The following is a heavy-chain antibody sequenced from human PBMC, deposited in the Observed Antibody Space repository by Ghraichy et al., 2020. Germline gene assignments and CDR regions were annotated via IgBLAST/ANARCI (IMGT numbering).Heavy chain of an antibody. D-gene: IGHD6-13*01. V-gene: IGHV3-33*01. CDR2: IWYDGSKK. Sequence: GSLRLSCAASGFTFSDYGMHWVRQAPGKGLEWVAVIWYDGSKKDYVDSVRGRFTISRDNSKNTVYLQMNSLRAEDTAVYYCARGWQHEVLTFDYWGQGTLVTVSS. J-gene: IGHJ4*02. CDR3: ARGWQHEVLTFDY. CDR1: GFTFSDYG.